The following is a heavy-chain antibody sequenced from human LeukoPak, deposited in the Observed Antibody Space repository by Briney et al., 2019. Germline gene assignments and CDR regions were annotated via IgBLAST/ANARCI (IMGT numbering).Heavy chain of an antibody. Sequence: ASVKVSCKASGYTLTGYYMHWVRQAPGQGLEWMGWINPNSGGTNYAQKFQGRVTMTRDTSISTAYMELSRLRSDDTAVYYCAASYDSSGCYVFDYWGQGTLVTVSS. CDR3: AASYDSSGCYVFDY. J-gene: IGHJ4*02. CDR1: GYTLTGYY. D-gene: IGHD3-22*01. V-gene: IGHV1-2*02. CDR2: INPNSGGT.